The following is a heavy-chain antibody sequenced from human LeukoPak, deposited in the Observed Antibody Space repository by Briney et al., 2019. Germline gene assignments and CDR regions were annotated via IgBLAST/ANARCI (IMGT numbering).Heavy chain of an antibody. CDR2: IKVDGSET. V-gene: IGHV3-7*01. Sequence: GGSLRLSCAVSGITLSNYWVTWVRQGPGKGLEWVANIKVDGSETHYLDSVKGRLTISRDNAKNSLYLQTSRLRAEDTAVYYCTRDRWLDYWGQGTLVTVSS. D-gene: IGHD6-19*01. J-gene: IGHJ4*02. CDR3: TRDRWLDY. CDR1: GITLSNYW.